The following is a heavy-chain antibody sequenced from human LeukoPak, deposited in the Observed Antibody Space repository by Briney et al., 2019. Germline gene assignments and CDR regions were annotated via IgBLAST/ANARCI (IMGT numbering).Heavy chain of an antibody. CDR1: GYTFTSYG. V-gene: IGHV1-18*01. Sequence: VASVKVSCKASGYTFTSYGISWVRQAPGQGLEWMGWISAYNGSTNYAQKLQGRVTMTTDTSTSTAYMELRSLRSDDTAVYYCARDQFVVVPAAYNWFDPWGQGTLVTVSS. J-gene: IGHJ5*02. CDR2: ISAYNGST. D-gene: IGHD2-2*01. CDR3: ARDQFVVVPAAYNWFDP.